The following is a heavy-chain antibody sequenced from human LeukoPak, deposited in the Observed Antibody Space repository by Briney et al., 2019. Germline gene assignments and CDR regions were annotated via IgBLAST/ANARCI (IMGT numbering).Heavy chain of an antibody. CDR3: ARVRGTYSLDY. Sequence: GGSLRLSCAASGFTFSDYYMSWIRQAPGKGLEWVSYISSSGSTIYYADSVKGRFTISRDNAKNSLYLQLNSLRADDTAVYYCARVRGTYSLDYWGQGTLVTVSS. CDR2: ISSSGSTI. J-gene: IGHJ4*02. V-gene: IGHV3-11*01. D-gene: IGHD1-26*01. CDR1: GFTFSDYY.